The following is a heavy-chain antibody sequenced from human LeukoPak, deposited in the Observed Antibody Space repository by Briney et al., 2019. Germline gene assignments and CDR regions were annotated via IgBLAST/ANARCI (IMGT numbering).Heavy chain of an antibody. CDR1: GFTFSSYG. D-gene: IGHD6-13*01. J-gene: IGHJ4*02. CDR2: ISGSGGST. Sequence: GGTLRLSCAVSGFTFSSYGISWVRQAPGKGLEWVSAISGSGGSTYYADSVKGRFTISRDNSKNTLYLQMNSLRAEDTAVYYCAKDRAAIAAAGTPLGFWGQGTLVTVSS. CDR3: AKDRAAIAAAGTPLGF. V-gene: IGHV3-23*01.